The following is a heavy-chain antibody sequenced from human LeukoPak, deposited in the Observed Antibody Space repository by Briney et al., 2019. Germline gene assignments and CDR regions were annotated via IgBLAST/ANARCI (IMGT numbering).Heavy chain of an antibody. D-gene: IGHD1-26*01. CDR3: ARSWDVDY. Sequence: GGSLRLSCAASGFTFSSHWMHWVRQVPGKGLEWVSRINIDGSSISYADAVKGRFIISRDNAKNTLYLQMNSLIAEDTAVYYCARSWDVDYWGQGTLVTVSS. J-gene: IGHJ4*02. V-gene: IGHV3-74*01. CDR1: GFTFSSHW. CDR2: INIDGSSI.